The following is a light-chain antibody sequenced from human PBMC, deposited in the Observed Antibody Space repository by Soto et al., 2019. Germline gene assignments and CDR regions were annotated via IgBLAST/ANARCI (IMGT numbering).Light chain of an antibody. V-gene: IGKV3-15*01. Sequence: EIVMTQSPATLSVSPGERATLSCRASQSVSSNLAWYQQKPGQAPRLLIYGASTRATVIPARFSGSGSGTVFTLTISSLQSEDFAVYYCQHYNNWPPYTFGQGTKLEIK. CDR3: QHYNNWPPYT. CDR2: GAS. CDR1: QSVSSN. J-gene: IGKJ2*01.